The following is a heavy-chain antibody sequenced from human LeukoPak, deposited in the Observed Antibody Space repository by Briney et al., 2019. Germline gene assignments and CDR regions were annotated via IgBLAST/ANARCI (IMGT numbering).Heavy chain of an antibody. CDR1: GFTFSSYW. D-gene: IGHD3-3*02. J-gene: IGHJ4*02. V-gene: IGHV3-7*01. Sequence: GGSLRLSCAASGFTFSSYWMTWVRQALGKGLEWVASIKQDESEKYYADSVKGRFTISRDNARNSLYLKMSSLRADDTAVYYCARDGAFRIYDYWGQGTLVTVSS. CDR2: IKQDESEK. CDR3: ARDGAFRIYDY.